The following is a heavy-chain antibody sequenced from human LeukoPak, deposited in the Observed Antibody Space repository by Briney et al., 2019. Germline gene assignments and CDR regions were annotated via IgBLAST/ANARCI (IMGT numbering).Heavy chain of an antibody. J-gene: IGHJ4*02. V-gene: IGHV3-11*04. D-gene: IGHD1-26*01. CDR2: ISSSSSTI. CDR1: GFTFSDYY. CDR3: ARDWGPVVGAPDY. Sequence: GGSLRLSCAASGFTFSDYYMSWIRQAPGRGLEWVSYISSSSSTIYYADSVKGRFTISRDNAKNSLYLQMNSLRAEDTAVYYCARDWGPVVGAPDYWGQGTLVTVSS.